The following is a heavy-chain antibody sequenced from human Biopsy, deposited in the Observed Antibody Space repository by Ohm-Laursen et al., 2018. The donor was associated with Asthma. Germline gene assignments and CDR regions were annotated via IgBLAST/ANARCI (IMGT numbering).Heavy chain of an antibody. CDR2: ISKGASTQ. V-gene: IGHV3-30*01. Sequence: SLRLSCTASGFSFSNFAIHWVRQAPGKGLEWVGVISKGASTQDYADSVKGRFTMARDNSKNTLDLQMNSLREEDTAVYYCVRDGTDDAFDIWGQGTVVSVSS. D-gene: IGHD1-1*01. CDR1: GFSFSNFA. J-gene: IGHJ3*02. CDR3: VRDGTDDAFDI.